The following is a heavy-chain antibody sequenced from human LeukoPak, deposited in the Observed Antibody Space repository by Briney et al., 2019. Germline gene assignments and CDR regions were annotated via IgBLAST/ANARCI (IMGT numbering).Heavy chain of an antibody. CDR1: GGSISSYY. J-gene: IGHJ4*02. Sequence: SETLSLTCTVSGGSISSYYWSWIRQPPGKGLEWIGYIYYSGSTNYNPSLKSRVTISVDTSKNQFSLKLSSVTAADTAVYYCARHNLGFIVGATRGSGFDYWGQGTLVTVSS. D-gene: IGHD1-26*01. CDR3: ARHNLGFIVGATRGSGFDY. V-gene: IGHV4-59*08. CDR2: IYYSGST.